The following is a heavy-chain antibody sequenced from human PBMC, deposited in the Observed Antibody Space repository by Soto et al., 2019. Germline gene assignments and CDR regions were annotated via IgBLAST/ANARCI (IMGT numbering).Heavy chain of an antibody. D-gene: IGHD3-16*01. CDR1: GFTFSNYW. J-gene: IGHJ5*02. Sequence: EVQLVESGGGLVQPGGSLRLSCADSGFTFSNYWMHWVRQAPGKGPMWVSRINTDGSRTTYEDFVKGRFAISRDNAKNTVYLQMNSLRAEDTAVYYCARVKLGSYDWFDPWGQGTLVTVSS. CDR3: ARVKLGSYDWFDP. CDR2: INTDGSRT. V-gene: IGHV3-74*01.